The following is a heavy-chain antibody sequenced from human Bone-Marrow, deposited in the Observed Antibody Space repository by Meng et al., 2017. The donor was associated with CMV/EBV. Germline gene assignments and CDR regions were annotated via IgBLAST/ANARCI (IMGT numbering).Heavy chain of an antibody. Sequence: GSLRLSCAVYGGSFSGYYWSWIRQPPGKGLEWIGEINHSGSTNYNPSLKSRVTISVDTSKNQFSLKLSSVTAADTAVYYCARGGTRYCSSTSCYPNNWFDPWGQGTRVTVSS. CDR2: INHSGST. J-gene: IGHJ5*02. CDR3: ARGGTRYCSSTSCYPNNWFDP. V-gene: IGHV4-34*01. D-gene: IGHD2-2*01. CDR1: GGSFSGYY.